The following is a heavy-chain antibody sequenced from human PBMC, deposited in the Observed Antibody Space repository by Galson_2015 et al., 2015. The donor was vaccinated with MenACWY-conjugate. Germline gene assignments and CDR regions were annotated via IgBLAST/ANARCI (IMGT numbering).Heavy chain of an antibody. Sequence: SCKASGGTFRRHAISWVRQAPGQGLEFMGGIIPPYDTTKYAQKFQGRVTITADKSTSTAYMELTRLRSAGTAVYFCARLTGGRFDLWGQGTLVTVSS. CDR2: IIPPYDTT. CDR1: GGTFRRHA. V-gene: IGHV1-69*06. D-gene: IGHD7-27*01. J-gene: IGHJ4*02. CDR3: ARLTGGRFDL.